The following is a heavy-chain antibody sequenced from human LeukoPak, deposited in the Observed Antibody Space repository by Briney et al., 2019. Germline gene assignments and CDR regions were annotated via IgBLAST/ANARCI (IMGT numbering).Heavy chain of an antibody. Sequence: PSETLSLTCAVYGGSFSGYYWSWIRQPPGKGLEWIGEINHSGSTNYNPSLKSRVTISVDTSKNQFSLKLSSVTAADTAVYYCARSLRGYSYVFDYWGQGTLVTVSS. D-gene: IGHD5-18*01. J-gene: IGHJ4*02. CDR2: INHSGST. CDR1: GGSFSGYY. CDR3: ARSLRGYSYVFDY. V-gene: IGHV4-34*01.